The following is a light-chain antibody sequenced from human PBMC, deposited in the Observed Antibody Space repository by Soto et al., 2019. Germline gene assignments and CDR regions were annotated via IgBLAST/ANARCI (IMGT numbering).Light chain of an antibody. CDR2: DAS. V-gene: IGKV1-5*01. CDR3: QQYNNWPWT. J-gene: IGKJ1*01. CDR1: QSIDRW. Sequence: DIQMTQSPSTLSASVGDRVTITCRASQSIDRWLAWYQQKPGKAPNLLIYDASSLESGVPSRFSGSGSGTEFTLTISSLQSEDFAVYYCQQYNNWPWTFGQGTKVDIK.